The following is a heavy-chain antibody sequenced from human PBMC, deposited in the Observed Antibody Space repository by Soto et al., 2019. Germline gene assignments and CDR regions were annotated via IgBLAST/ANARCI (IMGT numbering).Heavy chain of an antibody. CDR3: APLSVSLSGPYGIHV. CDR1: GYSVTSSDYY. J-gene: IGHJ6*02. Sequence: SETLSLTCSVSGYSVTSSDYYWAWIRQPPGKGLEWIGSMFYGGLTYYNPSLKSRVTLSVDTSKNQFSVRLNSVTAADTAVYYCAPLSVSLSGPYGIHVRGQGTTVTVSS. V-gene: IGHV4-39*01. CDR2: MFYGGLT. D-gene: IGHD2-15*01.